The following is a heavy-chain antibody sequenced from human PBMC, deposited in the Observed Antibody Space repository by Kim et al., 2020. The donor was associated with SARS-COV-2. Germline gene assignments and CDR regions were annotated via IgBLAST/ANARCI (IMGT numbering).Heavy chain of an antibody. CDR1: GGSISSYY. CDR3: ASHRRYSYGYSVALAPDAFDI. J-gene: IGHJ3*02. Sequence: SETLSLTCTVSGGSISSYYWSWIRQPPGKGLEWIGYIYYSGSTNYNPSLKSRVTISVDTSKNQFSLKLSSVTAADTAVYYCASHRRYSYGYSVALAPDAFDIWGQGTMVTVSS. D-gene: IGHD5-18*01. CDR2: IYYSGST. V-gene: IGHV4-59*08.